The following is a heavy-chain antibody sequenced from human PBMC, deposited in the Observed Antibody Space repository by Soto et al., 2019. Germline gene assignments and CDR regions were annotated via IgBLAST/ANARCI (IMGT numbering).Heavy chain of an antibody. CDR3: ARGREVRNWFDP. Sequence: SETLSLTCTVSGGSISSGGYYWIWIRQHPGKGLEWIGYIYYSGSTYYNPSLKSRVTISVDTSKNQFSLKLSSVTAADTAVYYCARGREVRNWFDPWGQGTLVTVSS. CDR2: IYYSGST. V-gene: IGHV4-31*03. D-gene: IGHD3-10*01. J-gene: IGHJ5*02. CDR1: GGSISSGGYY.